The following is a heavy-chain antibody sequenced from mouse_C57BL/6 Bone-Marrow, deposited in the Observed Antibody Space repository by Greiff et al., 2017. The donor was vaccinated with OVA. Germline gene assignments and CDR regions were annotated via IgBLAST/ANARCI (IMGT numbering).Heavy chain of an antibody. J-gene: IGHJ2*01. CDR3: ARQGGWLLLYFDY. CDR1: GFTFSDYG. D-gene: IGHD2-3*01. Sequence: EVQLVESGGGLVQPGGSLKLSCAASGFTFSDYGMAWVRQAPRKGPEWVAFISNLAYSIYYADTVTGRFTISRENAKNTLYLQMSSLRSEDTALYYCARQGGWLLLYFDYWGQGTTLTVSS. V-gene: IGHV5-15*01. CDR2: ISNLAYSI.